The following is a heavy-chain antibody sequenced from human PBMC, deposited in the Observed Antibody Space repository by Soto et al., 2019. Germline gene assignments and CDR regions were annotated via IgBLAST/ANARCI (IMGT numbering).Heavy chain of an antibody. D-gene: IGHD3-3*01. CDR2: IYYSGAT. CDR3: ARVDDFWSGYYGAFDY. CDR1: GGSISSSSYY. Sequence: QVQLQESGPGLVKPSETLSLTCTVSGGSISSSSYYWGWIRQPPGKRREWIANIYYSGATYYNPSHKCRFTVSLGTSRNQFYLKLSSVTAADTAVYYCARVDDFWSGYYGAFDYWGQGTLVTVSS. J-gene: IGHJ4*02. V-gene: IGHV4-39*01.